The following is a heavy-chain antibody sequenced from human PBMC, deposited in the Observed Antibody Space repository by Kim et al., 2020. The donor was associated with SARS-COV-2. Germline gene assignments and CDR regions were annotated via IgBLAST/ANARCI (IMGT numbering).Heavy chain of an antibody. J-gene: IGHJ1*01. CDR2: ISYDGSNK. CDR3: AKLALNCGGDCSEYFQH. D-gene: IGHD2-21*02. Sequence: GGSLRLSCAASGFTFSSYGMHWVRQAPGKGLEWVAVISYDGSNKYYADSVKGRFTISRDNSKNTLYLQMNSLRAEDTAVYYCAKLALNCGGDCSEYFQHWGQGTLVTVSS. CDR1: GFTFSSYG. V-gene: IGHV3-30*18.